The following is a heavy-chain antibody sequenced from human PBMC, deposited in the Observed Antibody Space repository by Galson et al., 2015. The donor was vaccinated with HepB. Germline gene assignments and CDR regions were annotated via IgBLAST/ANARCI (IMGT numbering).Heavy chain of an antibody. CDR2: ISSNGGST. J-gene: IGHJ4*02. D-gene: IGHD5-24*01. Sequence: SLRLSCAASGFTFSSYAMHWVRQAPGKGLEYVSAISSNGGSTYYADSVKGRFTISRDNSKNTLYLQMSSLRAEDTAVYYCVKGGRDGYNQYYFDYWGQGTLVTVSS. V-gene: IGHV3-64D*06. CDR1: GFTFSSYA. CDR3: VKGGRDGYNQYYFDY.